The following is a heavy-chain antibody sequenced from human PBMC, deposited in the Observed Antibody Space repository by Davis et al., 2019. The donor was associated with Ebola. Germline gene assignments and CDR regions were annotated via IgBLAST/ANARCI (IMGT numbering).Heavy chain of an antibody. CDR3: ARGVHSNGYYPNDY. D-gene: IGHD3-22*01. CDR2: ISAYNGNT. J-gene: IGHJ4*02. Sequence: ASVKVSFKASGYTFTSYGISWVRQAPGQGLEWMGWISAYNGNTNYAQKLQGRVTVTTETSTSTAYMELRSLRSDDTAVYYCARGVHSNGYYPNDYWGQGTLVTVSS. V-gene: IGHV1-18*01. CDR1: GYTFTSYG.